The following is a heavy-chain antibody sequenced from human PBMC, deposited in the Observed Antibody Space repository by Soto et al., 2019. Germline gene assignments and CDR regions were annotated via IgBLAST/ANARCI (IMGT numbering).Heavy chain of an antibody. CDR2: IYYSGST. Sequence: ETLSLTCTVSGGSVSSGSYYWSWIRQPPGKGLGWIGYIYYSGSTNYNPSLKSRVTISVDTSRNQFSLKLSSVTAADTAVYYCARRGEPRYYYYGMDAWGQGTTVTVS. J-gene: IGHJ6*02. CDR3: ARRGEPRYYYYGMDA. V-gene: IGHV4-61*01. D-gene: IGHD1-26*01. CDR1: GGSVSSGSYY.